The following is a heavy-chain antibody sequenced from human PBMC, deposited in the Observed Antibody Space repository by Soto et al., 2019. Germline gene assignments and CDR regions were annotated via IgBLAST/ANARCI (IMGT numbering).Heavy chain of an antibody. D-gene: IGHD3-16*01. CDR1: GGTFSSYA. Sequence: SVKVSCKASGGTFSSYAISWVRQAPGQGLEWMGGIIPIFGTANYAQKFQGRVTITADESTSTAYMELNSLRAEDTAVYFCARDYSVSGSYAPWFDPRGQGTLVTVSS. CDR2: IIPIFGTA. J-gene: IGHJ5*02. V-gene: IGHV1-69*13. CDR3: ARDYSVSGSYAPWFDP.